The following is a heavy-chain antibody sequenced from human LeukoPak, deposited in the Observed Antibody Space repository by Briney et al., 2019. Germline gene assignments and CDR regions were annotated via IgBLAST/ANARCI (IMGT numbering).Heavy chain of an antibody. CDR1: GGSISSYY. Sequence: PSETLSLTCTVSGGSISSYYWSWIRQPPGKGLEWIGYIYYSGSTNYNPSLKSRVTISVDTSKNQFSLKLSSVTAADTAVYYCARDQQLDGSSAFDIWGKGTMVTVSS. CDR3: ARDQQLDGSSAFDI. CDR2: IYYSGST. D-gene: IGHD6-13*01. V-gene: IGHV4-59*01. J-gene: IGHJ3*02.